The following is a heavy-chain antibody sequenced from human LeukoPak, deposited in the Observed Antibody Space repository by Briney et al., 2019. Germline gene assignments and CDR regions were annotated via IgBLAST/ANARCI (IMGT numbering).Heavy chain of an antibody. CDR1: GGSSSGYY. CDR3: ASRYVSSEVVIIPTAKNSWFDP. CDR2: INHSGST. J-gene: IGHJ5*02. Sequence: SETLSLTCAVYGGSSSGYYWSWVRQPPGKGLEWIGEINHSGSTNYNPSLKSRVTISVDTSKNQFSLKLTSVTAADTAVYYCASRYVSSEVVIIPTAKNSWFDPWGQGTLVTVSS. V-gene: IGHV4-34*01. D-gene: IGHD3-3*01.